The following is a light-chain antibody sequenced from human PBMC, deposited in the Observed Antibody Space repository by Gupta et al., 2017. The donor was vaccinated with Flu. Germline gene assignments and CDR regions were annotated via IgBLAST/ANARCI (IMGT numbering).Light chain of an antibody. V-gene: IGKV1-39*01. CDR2: AAS. CDR1: QSISSY. CDR3: QQSYSTLSLT. J-gene: IGKJ4*01. Sequence: DLQMTQSPSSLSASVGDRVTITCRASQSISSYLNWYQQKPGKAPKLLIYAASSLQSGVPSRFSGSGSGTDFTLTISSLQQEDFATYYCQQSYSTLSLTFGGGTKVEIK.